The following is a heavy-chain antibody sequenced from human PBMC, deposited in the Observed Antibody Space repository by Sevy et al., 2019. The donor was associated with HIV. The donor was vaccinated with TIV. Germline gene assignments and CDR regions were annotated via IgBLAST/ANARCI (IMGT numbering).Heavy chain of an antibody. Sequence: GGSLRLSCAASGFTFSSYAMHWVHQAPGKGLEWVAVISYDGSNKYYADSVKGRFTISRDNSKNTLYLQMNSLRAEDTAVYYCASGSSGWWEFDYWGQGTLVTVSS. CDR2: ISYDGSNK. CDR3: ASGSSGWWEFDY. D-gene: IGHD6-19*01. V-gene: IGHV3-30-3*01. J-gene: IGHJ4*02. CDR1: GFTFSSYA.